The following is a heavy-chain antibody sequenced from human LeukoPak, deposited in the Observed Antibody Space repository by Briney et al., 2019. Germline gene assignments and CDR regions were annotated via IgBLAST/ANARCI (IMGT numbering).Heavy chain of an antibody. Sequence: SGTLSLTCAVSGGSISSSNWWSWVRQPPGKGLEWIGEIYHSGSTNYNPSLKSRVTISVDKSKNQFSLKLSSVTAADTAVYYCARASTGYCSGGSCYYTPGAFDIWGQGTMVTVSS. CDR1: GGSISSSNW. CDR2: IYHSGST. J-gene: IGHJ3*02. CDR3: ARASTGYCSGGSCYYTPGAFDI. D-gene: IGHD2-15*01. V-gene: IGHV4-4*02.